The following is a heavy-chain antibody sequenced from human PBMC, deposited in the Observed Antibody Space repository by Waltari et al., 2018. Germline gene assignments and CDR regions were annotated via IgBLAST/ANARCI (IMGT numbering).Heavy chain of an antibody. J-gene: IGHJ4*02. CDR2: IIPILGIA. D-gene: IGHD5-12*01. V-gene: IGHV1-69*10. Sequence: QVQLVQSGAEVKTPGSSVKVSCKASGVTFSSYAISWGRQAPGQGLEWMGGIIPILGIANYAQKFQGRVTITADKSTSTAYMELSSLRSEDTAVYYCARDEATMGFGYWGQGTLVTVSS. CDR3: ARDEATMGFGY. CDR1: GVTFSSYA.